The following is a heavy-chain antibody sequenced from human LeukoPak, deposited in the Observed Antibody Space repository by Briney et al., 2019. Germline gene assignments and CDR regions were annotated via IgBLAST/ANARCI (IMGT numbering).Heavy chain of an antibody. J-gene: IGHJ4*02. CDR3: TRYRGYLDY. CDR2: VRSKLSGGTT. V-gene: IGHV3-49*04. D-gene: IGHD3-10*01. CDR1: GFTFSSYW. Sequence: GGSLRLSCAASGFTFSSYWMSWVRQAPGKGLEWVGFVRSKLSGGTTEYAASVRGRFTISRDDSKSTAYLQMNSLRTEDTAVYYCTRYRGYLDYWGQGTLVTVSS.